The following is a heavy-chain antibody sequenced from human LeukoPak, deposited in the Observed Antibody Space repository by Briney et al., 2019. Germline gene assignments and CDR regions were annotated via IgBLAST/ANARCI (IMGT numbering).Heavy chain of an antibody. CDR1: GYTFTSYY. V-gene: IGHV1-46*01. CDR3: ATEKYDPYYDSSGYINWFDP. CDR2: INPSGGST. D-gene: IGHD3-22*01. Sequence: ASVKVSCKASGYTFTSYYMHWVRQAPGQGLEWMGIINPSGGSTSYAQKFQGRVTMTRDTSTDTAYMELSSLRSEDTAVYYCATEKYDPYYDSSGYINWFDPWGQGTLVTVSS. J-gene: IGHJ5*02.